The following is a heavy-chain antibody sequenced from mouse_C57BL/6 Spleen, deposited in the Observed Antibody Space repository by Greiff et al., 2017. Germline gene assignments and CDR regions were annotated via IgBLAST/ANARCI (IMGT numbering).Heavy chain of an antibody. CDR2: IYPGDGDT. V-gene: IGHV1-82*01. J-gene: IGHJ4*01. Sequence: QVQLKQSGPELVKPGASVKISCKASGYAFSSSWMNWVKQRPGKGLEWIGRIYPGDGDTNYNGKCKGKATLTADKSYSTAYMQLSSLTAEDSAVYFCARTAYDYYAMDYWGQGTSVTVSS. D-gene: IGHD6-5*01. CDR3: ARTAYDYYAMDY. CDR1: GYAFSSSW.